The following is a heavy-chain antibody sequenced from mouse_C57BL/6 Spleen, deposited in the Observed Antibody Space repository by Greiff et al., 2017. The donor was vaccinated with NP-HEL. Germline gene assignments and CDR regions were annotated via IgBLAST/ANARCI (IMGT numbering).Heavy chain of an antibody. D-gene: IGHD1-1*01. CDR3: ARHEGKGEYYGSSYVYFDV. CDR1: GYTFTEYT. V-gene: IGHV1-62-2*01. Sequence: VQLQQSGAELVKPGASVKLSCKASGYTFTEYTIHWVKQRSGQGLEWIGWFYPGSGSIKYNEKFKDKATLTADKSSSTVYMELSRLTSEDSAVYCGARHEGKGEYYGSSYVYFDVWGTGTTVTVSS. CDR2: FYPGSGSI. J-gene: IGHJ1*03.